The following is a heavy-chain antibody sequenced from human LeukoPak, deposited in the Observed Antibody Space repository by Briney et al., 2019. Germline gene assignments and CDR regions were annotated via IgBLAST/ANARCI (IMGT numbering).Heavy chain of an antibody. V-gene: IGHV3-7*03. D-gene: IGHD6-19*01. CDR3: AKVAVAGTMAHAFDI. CDR2: IKQDGSEE. Sequence: GGSLRLSCAASGFTLSSYLMTWVRQAPGKGLEWVANIKQDGSEEYYVDSVKGRFTISRDNAKNSLYLQMNSLRAEDTALYYCAKVAVAGTMAHAFDIWGQGTMVTVSS. J-gene: IGHJ3*02. CDR1: GFTLSSYL.